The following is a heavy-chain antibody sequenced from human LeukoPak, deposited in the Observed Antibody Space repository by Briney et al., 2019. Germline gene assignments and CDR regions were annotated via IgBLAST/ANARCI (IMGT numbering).Heavy chain of an antibody. CDR3: ARTGSVFFYCSGGSCYFNWFDP. CDR1: GGSISSGDYY. CDR2: IYYSGST. V-gene: IGHV4-39*01. Sequence: SQTLSLTCTVSGGSISSGDYYWSWIRQPPGKGLEWIGSIYYSGSTYYNPSLKSRVTISVDTSKNQFSLKLSSVTAADTAVYYCARTGSVFFYCSGGSCYFNWFDPWGQGTLVTVSS. D-gene: IGHD2-15*01. J-gene: IGHJ5*02.